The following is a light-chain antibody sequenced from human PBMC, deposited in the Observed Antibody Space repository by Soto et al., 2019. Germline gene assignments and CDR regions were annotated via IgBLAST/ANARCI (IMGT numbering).Light chain of an antibody. CDR2: GAS. CDR1: QSIGSN. V-gene: IGKV3-15*01. CDR3: QQYNKWPLFT. J-gene: IGKJ3*01. Sequence: ETVLTQSPPTFSVSPGERATLSCRASQSIGSNLAWYQQRPGQPPRRLIYGASTRATGVPARFSGSGSGTEFTLTINSLQSEDFALYYCQQYNKWPLFTFGPGTKVDIK.